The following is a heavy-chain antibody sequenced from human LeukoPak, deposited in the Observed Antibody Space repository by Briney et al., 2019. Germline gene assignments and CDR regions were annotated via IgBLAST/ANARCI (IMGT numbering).Heavy chain of an antibody. V-gene: IGHV4-39*07. D-gene: IGHD3-10*01. CDR1: GGSMSSGSYY. J-gene: IGHJ6*03. CDR2: IYYSGST. CDR3: ARDHGFILWFGELGRDYYMDV. Sequence: SETLSLTCTVSGGSMSSGSYYWGWIRQPPGKGLEWIGSIYYSGSTYYNPSLKSRVTISVDTSKNQFSLKLSSVTAADTAVYYCARDHGFILWFGELGRDYYMDVWGKGTTVTVSS.